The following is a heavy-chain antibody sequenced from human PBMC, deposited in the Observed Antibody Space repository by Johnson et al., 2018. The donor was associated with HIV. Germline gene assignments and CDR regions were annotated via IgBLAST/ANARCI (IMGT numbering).Heavy chain of an antibody. V-gene: IGHV3-30*18. CDR2: ISYDGSNK. J-gene: IGHJ3*02. CDR1: GFTVSSNY. Sequence: QVLLVESGGGLVQPGGSLRLSCTASGFTVSSNYMTWVRQAPGTGLEWVAVISYDGSNKYYADSVKGRFTISRDNSKNTLDLQMNSLRAEDTAVYYCAKEVPVYSYGYYDAFDIWGQGTMVTVSS. CDR3: AKEVPVYSYGYYDAFDI. D-gene: IGHD5-18*01.